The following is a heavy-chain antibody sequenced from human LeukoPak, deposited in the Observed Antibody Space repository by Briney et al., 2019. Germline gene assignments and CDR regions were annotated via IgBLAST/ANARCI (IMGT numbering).Heavy chain of an antibody. J-gene: IGHJ6*03. V-gene: IGHV4-34*01. CDR1: GGSFSGYY. D-gene: IGHD2-15*01. CDR3: ARERSAHCSGGSCYYYYYYMDV. Sequence: PSETLSLTCAVYGGSFSGYYWSWIRQPPGKGLEWIGEINHSGSTNYNPSLKSRVTISVDTSKNQFSLKLSSVTAADTAVYYCARERSAHCSGGSCYYYYYYMDVWGKGTTVTISS. CDR2: INHSGST.